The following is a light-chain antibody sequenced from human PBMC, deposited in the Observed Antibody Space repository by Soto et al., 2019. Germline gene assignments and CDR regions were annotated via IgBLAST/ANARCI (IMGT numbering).Light chain of an antibody. Sequence: EILLTQSPSTLSLSPGERATLSCWASQSVSRNSLAWYQQKPGLAPRVLIYHTSSRATGIPDRFSGSGSGTDFTLTISRLEPEDFEVYYCHQYGSLPITFGQGTRLEIK. V-gene: IGKV3D-20*01. J-gene: IGKJ5*01. CDR2: HTS. CDR1: QSVSRNS. CDR3: HQYGSLPIT.